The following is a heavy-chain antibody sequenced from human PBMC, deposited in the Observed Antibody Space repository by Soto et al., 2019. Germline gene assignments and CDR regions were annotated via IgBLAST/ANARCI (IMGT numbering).Heavy chain of an antibody. V-gene: IGHV4-4*02. Sequence: SEPLSLTCAVSGGSVTSNNWWTWVRQPPGQGLEWIGEIYRTGSTNYNPSLKSRVTISLDKSENQFSLKVTSLTAADTAVYYCASRDPGTSVDYWGQGTLVTVSS. D-gene: IGHD1-7*01. CDR2: IYRTGST. CDR1: GGSVTSNNW. J-gene: IGHJ4*02. CDR3: ASRDPGTSVDY.